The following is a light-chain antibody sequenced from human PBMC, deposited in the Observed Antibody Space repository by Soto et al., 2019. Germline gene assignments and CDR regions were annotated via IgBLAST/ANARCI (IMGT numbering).Light chain of an antibody. CDR3: QQYDNWPRT. CDR1: QSIGSN. CDR2: GAS. V-gene: IGKV3-15*01. J-gene: IGKJ3*01. Sequence: EIVMTQSPATLSVSPGEGATLSCRASQSIGSNLAWYQQIPGQAPRLLIYGASTRTTGIPARFSGSGSGTEFTLTISSLQSEDFAVYYCQQYDNWPRTFGPGTKVNIK.